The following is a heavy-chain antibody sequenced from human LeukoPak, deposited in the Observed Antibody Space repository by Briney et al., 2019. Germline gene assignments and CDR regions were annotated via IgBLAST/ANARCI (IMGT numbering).Heavy chain of an antibody. CDR1: GGTFSSYA. Sequence: GSSVKVSCKASGGTFSSYAISWVRQAPGQGLEWMGGIIPIFGTAIYAQKFQGRVTMTEDTSTDTAYMELSSLRSEDTAVYYCATGFTNWNYGLNYWGQGTLVTVSS. CDR2: IIPIFGTA. V-gene: IGHV1-69*06. D-gene: IGHD1-7*01. CDR3: ATGFTNWNYGLNY. J-gene: IGHJ4*02.